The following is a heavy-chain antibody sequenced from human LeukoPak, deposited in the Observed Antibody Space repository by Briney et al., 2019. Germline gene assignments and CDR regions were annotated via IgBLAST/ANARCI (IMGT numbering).Heavy chain of an antibody. V-gene: IGHV3-30*03. D-gene: IGHD3-22*01. CDR2: ISYDGSNK. J-gene: IGHJ4*02. CDR3: ARDCWGNYYYDSSGYSCF. CDR1: GFTFSGYG. Sequence: PGRSLRLSCAASGFTFSGYGMHWVRQAPGKGLEWVAVISYDGSNKYYADSVKGRFTISRDNSKNTLYLQMNSLRAEDTAVYHCARDCWGNYYYDSSGYSCFWGQGTLVTVSS.